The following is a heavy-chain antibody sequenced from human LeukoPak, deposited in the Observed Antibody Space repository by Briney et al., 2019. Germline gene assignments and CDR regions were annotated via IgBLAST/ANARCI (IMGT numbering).Heavy chain of an antibody. CDR3: AREGVGCSSTSCLYYFDY. CDR2: ISYDGSNK. D-gene: IGHD2-2*01. Sequence: PGGSLRLSCAAFGFTFSSYAMHWVRQAPGKGLEWVAVISYDGSNKYYADSVKGRFTISRDNSKNTLYLQMNSLRAEDTAVYYCAREGVGCSSTSCLYYFDYWGQGTLVTVSS. CDR1: GFTFSSYA. V-gene: IGHV3-30*04. J-gene: IGHJ4*02.